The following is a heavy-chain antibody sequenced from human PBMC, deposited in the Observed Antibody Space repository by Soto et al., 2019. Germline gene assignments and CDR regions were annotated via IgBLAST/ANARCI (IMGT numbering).Heavy chain of an antibody. CDR3: ARASGIVGATGFWCLDI. D-gene: IGHD1-26*01. V-gene: IGHV1-46*01. CDR1: GYTFTSYY. J-gene: IGHJ3*02. Sequence: ASVKVSCKASGYTFTSYYMHWVRQAPGQGLEWMGIINPSGGSTSYAQKFQGRVTMTRDTSTSTVYMELSSLRSEDTAVYYCARASGIVGATGFWCLDIWGQGTMVTVSS. CDR2: INPSGGST.